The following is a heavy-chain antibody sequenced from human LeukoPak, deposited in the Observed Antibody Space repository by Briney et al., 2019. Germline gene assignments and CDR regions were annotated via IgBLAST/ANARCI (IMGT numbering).Heavy chain of an antibody. D-gene: IGHD1-1*01. CDR3: ARDSIWNDYYAFDI. Sequence: GGSLRLSCAASGFTFSSYSMNWVRQAPGKGLEWVSYISSSGSTIYYADSVKGRFTISRDNAKNSLYLQMNSLRAEDTAVYYCARDSIWNDYYAFDIWGQGTMVTVSS. CDR2: ISSSGSTI. V-gene: IGHV3-48*04. CDR1: GFTFSSYS. J-gene: IGHJ3*02.